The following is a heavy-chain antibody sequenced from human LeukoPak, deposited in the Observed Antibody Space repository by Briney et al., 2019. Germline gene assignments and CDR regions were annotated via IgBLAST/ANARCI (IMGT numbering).Heavy chain of an antibody. J-gene: IGHJ4*02. V-gene: IGHV4-38-2*02. D-gene: IGHD3-10*01. CDR1: GYSISSGYY. Sequence: SETLSLTCTVSGYSISSGYYWGWIRQPPGKGLEWIGSIYHSGSTYYNPSLKSRVTISVDTSKNQFSLKLSSVTAADTAVYYCARVGYSSSGNYYNDRGAFDYWGQGTLVTASS. CDR3: ARVGYSSSGNYYNDRGAFDY. CDR2: IYHSGST.